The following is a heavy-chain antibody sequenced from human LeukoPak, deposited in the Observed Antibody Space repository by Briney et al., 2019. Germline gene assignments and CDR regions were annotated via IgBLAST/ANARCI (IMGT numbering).Heavy chain of an antibody. V-gene: IGHV1-8*01. D-gene: IGHD3-9*01. J-gene: IGHJ6*02. Sequence: ASVKVSCKASGYTFTSYDINWVRQATGQGLEWMGWMNPNSGNTGYAQKFQGRVTMTRNTSMSTAYMELSSLRSEDTAVYYCARGPLSRYFDWLLLDYYYYGMDVWGQGTTVTVSS. CDR1: GYTFTSYD. CDR3: ARGPLSRYFDWLLLDYYYYGMDV. CDR2: MNPNSGNT.